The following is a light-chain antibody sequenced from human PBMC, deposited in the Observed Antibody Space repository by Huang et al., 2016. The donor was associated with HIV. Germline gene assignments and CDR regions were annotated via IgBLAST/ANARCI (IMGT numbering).Light chain of an antibody. CDR1: QSVSSN. CDR2: GAY. Sequence: EILMTQSPATLSVSPGESATLSCRANQSVSSNLAWYQQKRGQAPSLLIYGAYTRATGIPARFSASGSGTEFTLTISSLQSEDFVVYYCQQYKRWPWTFGRGTKVEIK. CDR3: QQYKRWPWT. V-gene: IGKV3-15*01. J-gene: IGKJ1*01.